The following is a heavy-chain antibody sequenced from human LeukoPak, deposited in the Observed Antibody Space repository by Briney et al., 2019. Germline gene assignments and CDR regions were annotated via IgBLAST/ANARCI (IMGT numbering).Heavy chain of an antibody. V-gene: IGHV1-2*02. CDR3: AIKTSYSDFDY. CDR2: ISPDSGGT. D-gene: IGHD2-15*01. Sequence: ASVKVSCKTSGYSFTYYYIHWVRQAPGQGLEWMGWISPDSGGTNNAQEFQGRVTMTRDTSISTAYMEVNRLRSDDTAVYSCAIKTSYSDFDYWGQGTLVTVCS. J-gene: IGHJ4*02. CDR1: GYSFTYYY.